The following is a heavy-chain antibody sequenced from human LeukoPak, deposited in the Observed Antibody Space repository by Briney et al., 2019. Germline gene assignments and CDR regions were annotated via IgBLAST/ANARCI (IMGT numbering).Heavy chain of an antibody. J-gene: IGHJ4*02. CDR2: IGTAGDT. CDR3: ARSIAVAGSADLDF. D-gene: IGHD6-19*01. Sequence: GGSLRLSCAASGFTFSSYDMHWVRQATGKGLEWVSAIGTAGDTYYPGSVKGRFTISRENAKNSLDLQMNSLRAGDTAVYYCARSIAVAGSADLDFWGQGTRDSLS. V-gene: IGHV3-13*01. CDR1: GFTFSSYD.